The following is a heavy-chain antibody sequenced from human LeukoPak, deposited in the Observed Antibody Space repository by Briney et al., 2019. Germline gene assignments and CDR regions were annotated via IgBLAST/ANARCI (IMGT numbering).Heavy chain of an antibody. D-gene: IGHD1-1*01. CDR2: IVVGSGNT. CDR3: AAEGTAAEGTFDI. Sequence: GASVKVSCKASGFTFTSSAMQWVRQARGQRLEWIGWIVVGSGNTNYAQKFQERVTITRDMSTSTAYMELSSLRSEDTAVYYCAAEGTAAEGTFDIWGQGTMVTVSS. J-gene: IGHJ3*02. V-gene: IGHV1-58*02. CDR1: GFTFTSSA.